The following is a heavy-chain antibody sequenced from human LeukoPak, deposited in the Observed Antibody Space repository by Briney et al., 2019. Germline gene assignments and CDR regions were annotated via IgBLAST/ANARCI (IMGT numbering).Heavy chain of an antibody. J-gene: IGHJ6*03. CDR2: INPNSGGT. CDR3: AILYVDTGYYYMDV. V-gene: IGHV1-2*02. CDR1: GYTFTGYY. Sequence: ASVKVSCKASGYTFTGYYMHWVRQAPGQGLEWMGWINPNSGGTNYAQKFQGRVTMTRDTSISTAYMELSRLRSDDTAVYYCAILYVDTGYYYMDVWGKGNTVTVSS. D-gene: IGHD5-18*01.